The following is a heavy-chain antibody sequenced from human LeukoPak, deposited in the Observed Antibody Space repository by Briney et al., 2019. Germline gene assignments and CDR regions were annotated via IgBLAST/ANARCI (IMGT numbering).Heavy chain of an antibody. CDR2: IIPILGIA. CDR1: GGTFSSYA. Sequence: SVKVSCKASGGTFSSYAISWVRQAPGQGLEWMGRIIPILGIANYAQKFQGRVTITADKSTSTAYMELSSLRSEDTAVYYCARAEATMVRGVTNYYYYGMDVWGQGTTVTVSS. V-gene: IGHV1-69*04. CDR3: ARAEATMVRGVTNYYYYGMDV. D-gene: IGHD3-10*01. J-gene: IGHJ6*02.